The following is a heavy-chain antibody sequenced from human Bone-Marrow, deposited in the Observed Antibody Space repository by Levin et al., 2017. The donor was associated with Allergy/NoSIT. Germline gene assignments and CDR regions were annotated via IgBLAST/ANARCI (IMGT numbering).Heavy chain of an antibody. CDR2: IYHSGST. V-gene: IGHV4-38-2*02. J-gene: IGHJ5*02. CDR3: ARVRYYGSGDNWFDP. D-gene: IGHD3-10*01. CDR1: GYSISSGYY. Sequence: SETLSLTCTVSGYSISSGYYWAWIRQPPGKGLEWIGNIYHSGSTYYNPSLKSRVTITVDTSKNQFSLKLSSVTAADTAVYYCARVRYYGSGDNWFDPWGQGTLVTVSS.